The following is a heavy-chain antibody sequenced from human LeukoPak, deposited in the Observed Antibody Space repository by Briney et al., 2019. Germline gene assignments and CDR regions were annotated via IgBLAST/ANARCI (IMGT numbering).Heavy chain of an antibody. CDR1: GDSVSSNSAA. D-gene: IGHD3-16*01. J-gene: IGHJ6*03. V-gene: IGHV6-1*01. CDR2: TYYRSKWYY. CDR3: AQSHSVRLGPESYYYFYVDV. Sequence: SRTLSLTCAISGDSVSSNSAAWNWIRQSPSRGLEWLGRTYYRSKWYYDYATSVKGRITINPDTSKNQFSLQLSSVTSEDTAVYYCAQSHSVRLGPESYYYFYVDVWGKGTTITVSS.